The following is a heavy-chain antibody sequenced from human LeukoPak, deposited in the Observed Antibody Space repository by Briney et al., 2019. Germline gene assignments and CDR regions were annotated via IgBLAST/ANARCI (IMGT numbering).Heavy chain of an antibody. J-gene: IGHJ6*02. D-gene: IGHD1-26*01. CDR2: INSDGSST. CDR3: ARGVQDSGSNYDYYYAMDV. V-gene: IGHV3-74*01. CDR1: GFTFSRYW. Sequence: GGSLRLSCIASGFTFSRYWMHWVRQVPGKGLVWVSRINSDGSSTTYADSVKGRFSISRDNAKNTLYLQMNSLRAEDTAVYYCARGVQDSGSNYDYYYAMDVWGHGTTVTVSS.